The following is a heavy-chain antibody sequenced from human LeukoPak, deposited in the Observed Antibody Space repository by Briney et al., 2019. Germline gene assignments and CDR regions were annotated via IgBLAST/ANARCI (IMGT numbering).Heavy chain of an antibody. J-gene: IGHJ4*02. D-gene: IGHD2-8*01. CDR3: ARGLPGVLGAPLYLDN. CDR2: IIPIFGTT. CDR1: GDTFRTNG. Sequence: SVKVSCKASGDTFRTNGISWVRQGPGQGLEWMGGIIPIFGTTTYAQTFQGRLTITADESTGTAYMQLSSLRSEDTAMYYCARGLPGVLGAPLYLDNWGQGTLVTVSS. V-gene: IGHV1-69*13.